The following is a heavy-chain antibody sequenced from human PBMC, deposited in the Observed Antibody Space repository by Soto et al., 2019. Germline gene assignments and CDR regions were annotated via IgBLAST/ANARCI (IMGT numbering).Heavy chain of an antibody. Sequence: GGSLRLSCAASGFTVSSNYMSWVRQAPGKGLEWVSVIYSGGSTYYADSVKGRFTISRDNSKNTLYLQMNSLRAEDTAVYYCARDREYSYGHYYYGMDVWGRGTTVTVSS. D-gene: IGHD5-18*01. J-gene: IGHJ6*02. V-gene: IGHV3-53*01. CDR2: IYSGGST. CDR3: ARDREYSYGHYYYGMDV. CDR1: GFTVSSNY.